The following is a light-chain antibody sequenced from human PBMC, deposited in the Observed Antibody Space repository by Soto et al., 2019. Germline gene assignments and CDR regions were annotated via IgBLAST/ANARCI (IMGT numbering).Light chain of an antibody. CDR2: DAS. CDR1: QGISSY. Sequence: EIVLTQSPATLSLSPGERATLSCRASQGISSYLAWYQHKPGQAPRLLIYDASNRATGIPARFSGSGSGTDFALTISSLEPEDFAIYYCQQRSNWLFGGGTKVEIK. CDR3: QQRSNWL. J-gene: IGKJ4*01. V-gene: IGKV3-11*01.